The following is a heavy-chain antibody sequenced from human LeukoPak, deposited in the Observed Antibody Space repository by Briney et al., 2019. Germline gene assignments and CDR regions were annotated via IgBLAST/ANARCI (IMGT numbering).Heavy chain of an antibody. V-gene: IGHV4-34*01. CDR2: INHSGST. CDR1: GGSFSGYY. CDR3: AVSLVGATPFDY. Sequence: PSDTLSLTCAVYGGSFSGYYWSWIRQPPGKALEWIREINHSGSTNYNPSRKSRVTISVDTSKNQFSLKLSSATAADTAVYYCAVSLVGATPFDYWGQGTLVTVSS. J-gene: IGHJ4*02. D-gene: IGHD1-26*01.